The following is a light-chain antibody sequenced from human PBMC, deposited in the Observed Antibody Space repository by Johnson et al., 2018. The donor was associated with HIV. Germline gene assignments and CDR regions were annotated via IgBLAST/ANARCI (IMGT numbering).Light chain of an antibody. Sequence: QSLLTQPPSVSAAPGQKVTISCSGSSSNIGNNYVSWYQQLPGTAPKLLIYDNNKRPSGIPDRFSGSKSGTSATLGITGLQTGDEADYYCGTWDSSLSAYVFGTGTKVIVL. J-gene: IGLJ1*01. CDR1: SSNIGNNY. V-gene: IGLV1-51*01. CDR2: DNN. CDR3: GTWDSSLSAYV.